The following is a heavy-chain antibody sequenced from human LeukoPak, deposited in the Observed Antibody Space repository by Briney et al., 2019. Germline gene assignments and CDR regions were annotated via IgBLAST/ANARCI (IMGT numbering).Heavy chain of an antibody. CDR3: AGHVGGGDAGEDWFDP. J-gene: IGHJ5*02. CDR1: GYSFTSYW. CDR2: IYPGDSDT. Sequence: GESLKISCKGSGYSFTSYWIGWVRQMPGKGLEWMGIIYPGDSDTRYSPSFQGQVTISADKSISTAYLQWSSLKASDTAMYYCAGHVGGGDAGEDWFDPWGQGTLVTVSS. V-gene: IGHV5-51*01. D-gene: IGHD2-21*02.